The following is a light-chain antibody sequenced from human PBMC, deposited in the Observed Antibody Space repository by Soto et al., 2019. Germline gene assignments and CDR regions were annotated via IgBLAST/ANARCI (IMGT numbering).Light chain of an antibody. Sequence: IVLTQSPGTLSSSPGGRATLSCRASQSVTDNYLAWYQQKPGQAPRLLIYGASSRATGIPDTFSGSGSGTDVTLNINRLEPEDFAMYYWHPYGRSPRGKFGQETKVEIK. J-gene: IGKJ1*01. CDR3: HPYGRSPRGK. V-gene: IGKV3-20*01. CDR1: QSVTDNY. CDR2: GAS.